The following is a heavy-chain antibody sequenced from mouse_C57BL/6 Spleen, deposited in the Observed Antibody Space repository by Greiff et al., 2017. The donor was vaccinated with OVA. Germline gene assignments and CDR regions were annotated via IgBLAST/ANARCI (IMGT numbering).Heavy chain of an antibody. CDR3: TRKGRDDYAMDY. V-gene: IGHV1-15*01. CDR2: IDPETGGT. J-gene: IGHJ4*01. CDR1: GYTFTDYE. Sequence: VQLQQSGAELVRPGASVTLSCKASGYTFTDYEMHWVKQTPVHGLEWIGAIDPETGGTAYNQKFKGKAILTADKSSSTAYMELRSLTSEDSAVYYCTRKGRDDYAMDYWGQGTSVTVSS.